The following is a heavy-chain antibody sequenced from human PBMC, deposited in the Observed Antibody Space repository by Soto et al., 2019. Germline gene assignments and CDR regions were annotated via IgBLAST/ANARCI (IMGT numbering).Heavy chain of an antibody. CDR1: GFTFSSYA. Sequence: GGSLRLSCAASGFTFSSYAMSWVRQAPGKGLEWVSAISGSGGSTYYADSVKGRFTISRDNSKNTLYLQMNSLRAEDTAVYYCAKVGLSAPEYDFWSGYSTYYFDYWGQGTLVTVSS. D-gene: IGHD3-3*01. J-gene: IGHJ4*02. CDR2: ISGSGGST. CDR3: AKVGLSAPEYDFWSGYSTYYFDY. V-gene: IGHV3-23*01.